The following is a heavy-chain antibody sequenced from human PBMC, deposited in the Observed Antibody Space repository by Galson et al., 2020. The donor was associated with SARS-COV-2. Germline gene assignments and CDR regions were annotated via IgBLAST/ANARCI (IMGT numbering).Heavy chain of an antibody. V-gene: IGHV1-8*03. D-gene: IGHD3-22*01. J-gene: IGHJ4*02. CDR3: ARGRGNYYDSSGYRYFDY. CDR2: MNPNSGNT. Sequence: ASVKVSCKASGYTFTSYDINWVRQATGQGLEWMGWMNPNSGNTGYAQKFQGRVTITRNTSISTAYMELSSLRSEDTAVYYCARGRGNYYDSSGYRYFDYWGQGTLVTVSS. CDR1: GYTFTSYD.